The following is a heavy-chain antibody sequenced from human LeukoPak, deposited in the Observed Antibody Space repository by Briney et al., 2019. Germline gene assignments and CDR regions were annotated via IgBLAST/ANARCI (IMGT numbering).Heavy chain of an antibody. J-gene: IGHJ6*03. CDR3: ARDPSNRYYTDV. CDR2: INPKNGGT. V-gene: IGHV1-2*02. Sequence: ASVKVSCKPSGYTFTTYYLHWVRQAPGQGLEWMGWINPKNGGTNYAQKFRGRFTTTRDTSINTAYMELSGLTSDDTAVYYCARDPSNRYYTDVWGIGTTVTVSS. D-gene: IGHD1-14*01. CDR1: GYTFTTYY.